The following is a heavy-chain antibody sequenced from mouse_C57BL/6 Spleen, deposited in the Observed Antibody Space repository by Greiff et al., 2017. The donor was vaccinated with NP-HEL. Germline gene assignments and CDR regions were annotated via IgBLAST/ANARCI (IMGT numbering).Heavy chain of an antibody. Sequence: VQLKQSGPELVKPGASVKISCKASGYTFTDYYMNWVKQSHGKSLEWIGDINPNNGGTSYNQKFKGKATLTVDKSSSTAYMELRSLTSEDSAVYYCARDYDVPFAYWGQGTLVTVSA. J-gene: IGHJ3*01. V-gene: IGHV1-26*01. CDR2: INPNNGGT. D-gene: IGHD2-4*01. CDR1: GYTFTDYY. CDR3: ARDYDVPFAY.